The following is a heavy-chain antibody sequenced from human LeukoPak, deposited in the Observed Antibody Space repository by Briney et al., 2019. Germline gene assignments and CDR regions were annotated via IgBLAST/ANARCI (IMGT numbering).Heavy chain of an antibody. CDR2: INHSGST. V-gene: IGHV4-34*01. Sequence: KPSETLSLTCAVYGGSFSGYYWSWIRQPPGKGLEWIGEINHSGSTNYNPSLKSRVTISVDTSKNQFSLKLSSVTAADTAVYYCARGRLNYDGYNWNDPFHYWGQGTLVTVSS. CDR1: GGSFSGYY. J-gene: IGHJ4*02. D-gene: IGHD1-1*01. CDR3: ARGRLNYDGYNWNDPFHY.